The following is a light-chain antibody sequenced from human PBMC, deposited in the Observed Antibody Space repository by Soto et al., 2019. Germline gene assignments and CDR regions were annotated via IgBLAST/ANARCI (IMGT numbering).Light chain of an antibody. CDR3: QQYNSYSPSWT. Sequence: DIQMTQSHSTLSASVGDRVTITYRAIQSISIWLAWYQQKPGKAPKLLIYDASSLESGVSSRFSGSGSGTEFTLTIRSLQPEDFATYYCQQYNSYSPSWTSGQGAKADI. V-gene: IGKV1-5*01. J-gene: IGKJ1*01. CDR2: DAS. CDR1: QSISIW.